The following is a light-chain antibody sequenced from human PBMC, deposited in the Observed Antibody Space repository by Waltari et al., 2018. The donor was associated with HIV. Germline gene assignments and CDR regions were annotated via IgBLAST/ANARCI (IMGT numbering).Light chain of an antibody. CDR3: TSYAGSFKGVV. V-gene: IGLV2-8*01. CDR2: EVT. J-gene: IGLJ2*01. Sequence: QSALTQPPSASGSPGQSVTISCTGSSSAVGGYKYVSWYQQQPGKAPKLIISEVTKRPSGVPDRFSGSKSGNTASLTVSGLQAEDEADYFCTSYAGSFKGVVFGGGTKLTVL. CDR1: SSAVGGYKY.